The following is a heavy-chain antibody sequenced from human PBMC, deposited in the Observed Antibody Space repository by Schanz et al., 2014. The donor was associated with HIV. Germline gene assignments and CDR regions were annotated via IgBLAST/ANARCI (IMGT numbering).Heavy chain of an antibody. V-gene: IGHV1-69*06. CDR3: ARAAFSSEYYYGMDV. Sequence: QVQLVQSGAEVKKPGSSVKVSCKASGGTFTSYAISWVRQAPGQGLEWMGGIIPIFGTPNYAQMFQGRVTITADKSTTTSYMELSSLTSEDTAVYYCARAAFSSEYYYGMDVWGQGTTVTVSS. CDR2: IIPIFGTP. J-gene: IGHJ6*02. CDR1: GGTFTSYA. D-gene: IGHD3-3*02.